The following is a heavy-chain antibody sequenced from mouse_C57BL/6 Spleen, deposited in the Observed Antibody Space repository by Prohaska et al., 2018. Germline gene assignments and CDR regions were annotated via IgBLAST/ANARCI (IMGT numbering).Heavy chain of an antibody. J-gene: IGHJ1*03. V-gene: IGHV11-2*01. CDR3: LGYGNYYWYVDV. Sequence: EVQLLETGGGLVQPGGSRGLSCEGSGFTFSGFWMSWVLQTPGKPQEWIGDINSEGSAIKYKPCIKGRFNRFRDNDKSTLYLQLINERSEDIVTYGCLGYGNYYWYVDVWGIGTTVTVAS. D-gene: IGHD2-1*01. CDR2: INSEGSAI. CDR1: GFTFSGFW.